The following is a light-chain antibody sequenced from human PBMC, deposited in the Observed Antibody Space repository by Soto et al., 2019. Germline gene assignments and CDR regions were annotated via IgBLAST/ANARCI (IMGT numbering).Light chain of an antibody. Sequence: SALTQPASVSGSPGQSITISCTGTSSDVGGYNYVSWYQLHPGKAPKLMIYDVSNRPSGVSSRFSASKSGNTASLTISGLQAEDEADYYCSSYTSTDTLYLFGTGTKVTVL. CDR1: SSDVGGYNY. J-gene: IGLJ1*01. CDR2: DVS. V-gene: IGLV2-14*01. CDR3: SSYTSTDTLYL.